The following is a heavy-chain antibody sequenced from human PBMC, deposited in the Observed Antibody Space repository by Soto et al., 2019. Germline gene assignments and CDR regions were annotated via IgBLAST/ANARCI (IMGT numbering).Heavy chain of an antibody. Sequence: EVQLVETGGGLIQPGGSLRLSCAASGFTVSSNYMSWVRQAPGKGLEWVSVIYSGGSTYYADSVRGRFTISRDNSKNTLYPQMKSLRAEDTAVYYWARDPPATRHGMDVWGQGTTVTVSS. V-gene: IGHV3-53*02. CDR2: IYSGGST. CDR1: GFTVSSNY. CDR3: ARDPPATRHGMDV. J-gene: IGHJ6*02.